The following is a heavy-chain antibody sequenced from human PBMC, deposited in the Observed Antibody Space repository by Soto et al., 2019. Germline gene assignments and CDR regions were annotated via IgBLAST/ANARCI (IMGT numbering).Heavy chain of an antibody. CDR1: SFSGYY. D-gene: IGHD6-19*01. Sequence: SFSGYYWNWIRQPPGKGLEWIGEINHSGSTNYNPSLKSRVTISVDTSKNQFSLKLSSVTAADTAVYYCARLYRTGYSSGWPNIKYGMDVWGQGTTVTVSS. CDR3: ARLYRTGYSSGWPNIKYGMDV. V-gene: IGHV4-34*01. J-gene: IGHJ6*02. CDR2: INHSGST.